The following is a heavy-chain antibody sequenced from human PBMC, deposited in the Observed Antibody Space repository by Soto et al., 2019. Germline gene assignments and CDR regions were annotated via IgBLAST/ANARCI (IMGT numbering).Heavy chain of an antibody. CDR3: AFANYVESSDPFDF. J-gene: IGHJ4*02. CDR2: IYYSGST. Sequence: SETLSLTCTVSGGSLSSGAYYWSWIRQHPGKGLEWIGYIYYSGSTYYNPSLESRVTLSVDTSTKQFSLKVSSVTAADTAVYYCAFANYVESSDPFDFRGRGTLVTVSS. V-gene: IGHV4-31*03. CDR1: GGSLSSGAYY. D-gene: IGHD3-22*01.